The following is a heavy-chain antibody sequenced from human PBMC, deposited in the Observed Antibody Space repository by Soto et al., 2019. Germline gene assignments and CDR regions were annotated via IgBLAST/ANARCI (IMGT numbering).Heavy chain of an antibody. J-gene: IGHJ5*02. CDR2: ISRSSSYI. Sequence: GVSMRLSCAASGFIFSDYGMNWVRQAPGKGLEWVSSISRSSSYIYYADSVKGRFTISRDNAKNSLYLQMNSLRAEDTAVYYCARDLHDYVSFRFDPWGQGTLVTVSS. CDR1: GFIFSDYG. CDR3: ARDLHDYVSFRFDP. D-gene: IGHD3-16*01. V-gene: IGHV3-21*01.